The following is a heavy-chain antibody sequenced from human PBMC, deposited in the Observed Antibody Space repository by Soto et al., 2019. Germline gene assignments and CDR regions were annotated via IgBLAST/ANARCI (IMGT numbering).Heavy chain of an antibody. CDR2: IYRSGTT. CDR3: ARGEILYAGSGYQSLYFDY. CDR1: GGSVSSGSYY. Sequence: PSETLSLTCTVSGGSVSSGSYYWSWIRQPPGKGLEWIGYIYRSGTTNYNPSLKSRVTISVDTSKSQFSLKLTSVTAADTAVYYCARGEILYAGSGYQSLYFDYWGQGTLVTVSS. V-gene: IGHV4-61*01. J-gene: IGHJ4*02. D-gene: IGHD3-22*01.